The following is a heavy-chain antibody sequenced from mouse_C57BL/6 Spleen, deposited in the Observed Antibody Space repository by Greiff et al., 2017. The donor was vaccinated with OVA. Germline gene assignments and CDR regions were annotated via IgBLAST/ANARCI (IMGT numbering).Heavy chain of an antibody. CDR1: GYTFTSYW. D-gene: IGHD4-1*01. CDR2: IDPNSGGT. Sequence: QVQLQQPGAELVKPGASVKLSCKASGYTFTSYWMHWVKQRPGRGLEWIGGIDPNSGGTKYNEKFKSKATLTVDKPSSTAYMQLSSLTSEDSAVYYCARSGDWDWYFDVWGTGTTVTVSS. CDR3: ARSGDWDWYFDV. V-gene: IGHV1-72*01. J-gene: IGHJ1*03.